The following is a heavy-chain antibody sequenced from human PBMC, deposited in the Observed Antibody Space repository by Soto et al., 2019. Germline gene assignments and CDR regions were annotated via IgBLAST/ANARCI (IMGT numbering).Heavy chain of an antibody. D-gene: IGHD1-26*01. J-gene: IGHJ6*02. V-gene: IGHV4-4*02. Sequence: QVQLQESGPALVKPSGTLSLACTVSGASTSSENWWSWVRQAPGKGLEWIGEIYHSGATHYSPSLKSRVTISLDKSKNQFFLKLDSVTAADSAVYYCARDASASRYYGLDVWGQGTKVTVS. CDR3: ARDASASRYYGLDV. CDR1: GASTSSENW. CDR2: IYHSGAT.